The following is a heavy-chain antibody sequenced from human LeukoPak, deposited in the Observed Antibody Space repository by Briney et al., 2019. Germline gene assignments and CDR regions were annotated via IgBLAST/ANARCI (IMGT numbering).Heavy chain of an antibody. V-gene: IGHV4-4*07. J-gene: IGHJ4*02. CDR1: GGSISSHS. CDR2: IFTSGST. Sequence: QSSETLSLTCTVSGGSISSHSWSWIRQPAGKGLEWIGRIFTSGSTYYNPSLKSRVIMSVDTSKNQFSLKLSSVTAADTAVYYCARLLVGTLYYFDYWGQGTLVTVSS. CDR3: ARLLVGTLYYFDY. D-gene: IGHD2-21*02.